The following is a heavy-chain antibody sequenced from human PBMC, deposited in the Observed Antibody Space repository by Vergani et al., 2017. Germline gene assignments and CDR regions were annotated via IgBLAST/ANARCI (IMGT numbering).Heavy chain of an antibody. Sequence: EVQLLESGGGLVQPGGSLRLSCEASGFSFLGYAMSWVRQAPGKGLQGVSSVSGSSATPYYADSVKGRFIISRDNSKNTLHLQMNSLRADDTAVYYCTKGSRGYTGYFFDYWGQGTLATVSS. CDR3: TKGSRGYTGYFFDY. V-gene: IGHV3-23*01. J-gene: IGHJ4*02. D-gene: IGHD5-12*01. CDR1: GFSFLGYA. CDR2: VSGSSATP.